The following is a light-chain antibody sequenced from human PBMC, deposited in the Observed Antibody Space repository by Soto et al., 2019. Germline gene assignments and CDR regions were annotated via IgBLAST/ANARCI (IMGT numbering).Light chain of an antibody. CDR2: SSS. Sequence: ELVLTQSPGTLSLSPGYRSTLSCRASQSVSSTYLAWYQQRPGQAPRLLIYSSSSRASGIPDRFSGSGSGTDFTLTISSLEPEDFAVYYCQQYRTSPPTWTFGQGTTVDIK. V-gene: IGKV3-20*01. J-gene: IGKJ1*01. CDR3: QQYRTSPPTWT. CDR1: QSVSSTY.